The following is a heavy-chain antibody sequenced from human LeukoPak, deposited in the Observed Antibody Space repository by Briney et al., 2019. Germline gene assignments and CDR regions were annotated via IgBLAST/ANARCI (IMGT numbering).Heavy chain of an antibody. V-gene: IGHV3-15*01. Sequence: PGGSLRLSCAASGFTFSRYSMNWVRQAPGKGLEWVGRIKSKTDGGTTDYAAPVKGRFTISRDDSKNTLYLQMNSLKTEDTAVYYCTTDSLQQWLVPMGYWGQGTLVTVSS. J-gene: IGHJ4*02. CDR3: TTDSLQQWLVPMGY. D-gene: IGHD6-19*01. CDR2: IKSKTDGGTT. CDR1: GFTFSRYS.